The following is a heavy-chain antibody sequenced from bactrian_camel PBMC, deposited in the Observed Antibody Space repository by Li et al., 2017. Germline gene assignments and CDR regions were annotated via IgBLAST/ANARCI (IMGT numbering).Heavy chain of an antibody. CDR3: AATSEVPDICRAVVAGIQKPNY. V-gene: IGHV3S6*01. Sequence: HVQLVESGGGSVLAGGSLNLSCVVSGFTGSSYCMGWFRENLGEEREGVAIIKTDDTEMYADSVKGRFTISQDNAKTTLYLQMNDLKTDDTAMYCCAATSEVPDICRAVVAGIQKPNYWGQGTQVTVS. CDR2: IKTDDTEM. CDR1: GFTGSSYC. D-gene: IGHD6*01. J-gene: IGHJ4*01.